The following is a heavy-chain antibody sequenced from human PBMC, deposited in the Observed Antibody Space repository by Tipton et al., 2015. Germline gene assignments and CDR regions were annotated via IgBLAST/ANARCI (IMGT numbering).Heavy chain of an antibody. V-gene: IGHV4-38-2*01. Sequence: LRLSCAVSAYSITSDYYWGWIRQPPGKGLEWIGSISHSGNTYYNPSLKSRVTMSRDTSKNQFSLKLTSVTAADTAVYYCACPDYDSLTRDYQTVDYWGQGTLVTVSS. CDR2: ISHSGNT. CDR3: ACPDYDSLTRDYQTVDY. D-gene: IGHD3-9*01. CDR1: AYSITSDYY. J-gene: IGHJ4*02.